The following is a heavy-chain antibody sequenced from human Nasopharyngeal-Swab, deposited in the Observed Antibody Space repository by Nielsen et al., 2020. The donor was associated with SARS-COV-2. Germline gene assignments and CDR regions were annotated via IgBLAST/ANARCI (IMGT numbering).Heavy chain of an antibody. Sequence: GESLKISCADSGFTFSNYWMSWVRQAPGKGLEWVANIKQDGSDQYYVDSVKGRFTISRDNAKNSLYLQMNSLRAEDTAVYYCARGTWYSSSGASYYYYYGMDVWGQGTTVTVSS. CDR1: GFTFSNYW. D-gene: IGHD6-13*01. CDR3: ARGTWYSSSGASYYYYYGMDV. J-gene: IGHJ6*02. V-gene: IGHV3-7*01. CDR2: IKQDGSDQ.